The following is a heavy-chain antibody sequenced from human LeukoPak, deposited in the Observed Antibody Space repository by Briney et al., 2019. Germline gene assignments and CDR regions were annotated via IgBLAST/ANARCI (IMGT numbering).Heavy chain of an antibody. J-gene: IGHJ3*02. CDR3: ASLTRVVATRNAFDI. CDR2: ISSSSSTI. CDR1: GFTFSSYS. V-gene: IGHV3-48*01. Sequence: GGSLRLSCAASGFTFSSYSMNWVRQAPGKGLEWVPYISSSSSTIYYADSVKGRFTISRDNAKNSLYLQMNSLRAEDTAVYYCASLTRVVATRNAFDIWGQGTMVTVSS. D-gene: IGHD2-21*02.